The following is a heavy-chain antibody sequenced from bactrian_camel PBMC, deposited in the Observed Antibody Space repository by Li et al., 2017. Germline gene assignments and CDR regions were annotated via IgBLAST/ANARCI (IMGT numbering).Heavy chain of an antibody. V-gene: IGHV3-2*01. CDR1: GFTLSTSY. D-gene: IGHD3*01. CDR2: IWSVSSIK. Sequence: HVQLVESGGGLVQPGGSLRLSCAASGFTLSTSYMSWLRQAPGKGLEWVSTIWSVSSIKLYTDSVKGRFTISRDNAKNTLYLQMNSPKTDDTAVHYCAACRLRADDSDRYENWGQGTQVTVS. CDR3: AACRLRADDSDRYEN. J-gene: IGHJ4*01.